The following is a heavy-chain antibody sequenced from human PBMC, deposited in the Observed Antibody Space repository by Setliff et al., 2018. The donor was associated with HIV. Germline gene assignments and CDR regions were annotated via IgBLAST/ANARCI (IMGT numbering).Heavy chain of an antibody. D-gene: IGHD3-22*01. Sequence: GASVKVSCKTFGYRFTDFYVNWVRQAPGQGLEWMGWISAYNGNTNYAQKLQGRVTMTTDTSTSTAYMELRSLRSDDTAVYYCAREIGDYYDSSGYYPPTDYYYGMDVWGQGTTVTVSS. V-gene: IGHV1-18*04. CDR1: GYRFTDFY. J-gene: IGHJ6*02. CDR2: ISAYNGNT. CDR3: AREIGDYYDSSGYYPPTDYYYGMDV.